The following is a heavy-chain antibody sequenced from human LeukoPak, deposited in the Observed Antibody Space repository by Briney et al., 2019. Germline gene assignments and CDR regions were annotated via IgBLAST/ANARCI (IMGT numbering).Heavy chain of an antibody. D-gene: IGHD3-3*01. CDR2: IKWDDGST. V-gene: IGHV3-43*01. CDR1: GFTFNSYW. Sequence: PGVSLRLSCAASGFTFNSYWVQWVRQAPGKGLEWVSHIKWDDGSTFYADSVKGRFTVSRDNSKNSLYLQINSLKTEDTALYYCVRDRERSGYGPIRHWGQGTLVTVSS. J-gene: IGHJ1*01. CDR3: VRDRERSGYGPIRH.